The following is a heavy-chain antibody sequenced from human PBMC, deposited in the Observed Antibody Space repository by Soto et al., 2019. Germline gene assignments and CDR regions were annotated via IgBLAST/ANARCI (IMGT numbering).Heavy chain of an antibody. V-gene: IGHV4-59*01. CDR3: ARSGHSFGGVI. J-gene: IGHJ4*02. D-gene: IGHD3-16*01. CDR2: IFYSGSA. CDR1: GASMNNYY. Sequence: TLSLTCTVSGASMNNYYGSWIRQPPGKGLEYIGYIFYSGSADYNPSLRSRVTMSVDTSNNQFSLKLRSVTAADTAVYYCARSGHSFGGVIWGQGILVTVSS.